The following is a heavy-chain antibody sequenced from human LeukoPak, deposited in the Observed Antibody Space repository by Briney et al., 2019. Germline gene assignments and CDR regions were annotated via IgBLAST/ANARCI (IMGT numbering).Heavy chain of an antibody. Sequence: SETLCLTCAVYGGSFSGYYWSWIRQPPGKGLEWIGEINHSGSTNYNPSLKSRVTISVDTSKNQFSLKLSSVTAADTAVYYCASPTGAYAHDYFDYWGQGTLVTVSS. V-gene: IGHV4-34*01. CDR2: INHSGST. J-gene: IGHJ4*02. CDR3: ASPTGAYAHDYFDY. CDR1: GGSFSGYY. D-gene: IGHD3-10*01.